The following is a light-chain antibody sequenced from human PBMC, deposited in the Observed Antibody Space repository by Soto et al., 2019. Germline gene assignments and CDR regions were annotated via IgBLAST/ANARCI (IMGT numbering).Light chain of an antibody. J-gene: IGKJ1*01. V-gene: IGKV1-6*01. CDR3: LQEYNYPWT. Sequence: AIQITQSPSSLSASVGDRVTITCRASQGIRNDLGWYQQKPGKAPKLLIYAASSLQSGVTSRFSGSGSGTDFTLTISSLQAEDFATYYCLQEYNYPWTFGQGTKLEIK. CDR1: QGIRND. CDR2: AAS.